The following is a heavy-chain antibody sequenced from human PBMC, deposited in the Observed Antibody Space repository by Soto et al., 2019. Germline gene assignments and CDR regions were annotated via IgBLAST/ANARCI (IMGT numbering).Heavy chain of an antibody. CDR2: IYHSGST. Sequence: QVQLQESGPGLVKPSGTLSLTCAVSGGSISSSNWWSWVRQPPGKGLEWIGEIYHSGSTNYNPSLKRRVTISVDKSKNQFSLKLSSVTAADTAVYYCARGGDYVWGSYLGMDVWGQGTTVTVSS. V-gene: IGHV4-4*02. CDR1: GGSISSSNW. CDR3: ARGGDYVWGSYLGMDV. D-gene: IGHD3-16*01. J-gene: IGHJ6*02.